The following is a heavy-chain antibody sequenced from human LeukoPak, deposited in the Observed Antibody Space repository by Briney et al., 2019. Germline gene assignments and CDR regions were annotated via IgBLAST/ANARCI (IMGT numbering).Heavy chain of an antibody. J-gene: IGHJ4*02. V-gene: IGHV4-59*12. CDR2: IYYSRST. CDR3: ARYYYDSSGYYYSHFDY. CDR1: AGSISSYY. D-gene: IGHD3-22*01. Sequence: SETLSLTCTVSAGSISSYYWSWLPQPPGKGLEWIRYIYYSRSTYYNPSLKSRVTISVDTSKNQFSLKLSSVTAADTAVYYCARYYYDSSGYYYSHFDYWGQGTLVTVSS.